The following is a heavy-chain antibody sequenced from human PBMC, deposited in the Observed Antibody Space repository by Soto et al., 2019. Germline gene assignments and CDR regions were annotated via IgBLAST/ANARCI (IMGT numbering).Heavy chain of an antibody. D-gene: IGHD1-26*01. V-gene: IGHV1-46*01. CDR1: GYTFTSYY. CDR3: ARATSPYDAFDI. J-gene: IGHJ3*02. CDR2: INPSGGST. Sequence: ASVKVSCKASGYTFTSYYMHCVRQAPGQGLEWMGIINPSGGSTSYAQKFQGRVTMTRDTSTSTVYMELSSLRSEDTAVYYCARATSPYDAFDIWGQGTMVTLSS.